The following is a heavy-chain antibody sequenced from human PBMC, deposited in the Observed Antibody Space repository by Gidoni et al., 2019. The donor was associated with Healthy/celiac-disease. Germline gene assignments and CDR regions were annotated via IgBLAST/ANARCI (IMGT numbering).Heavy chain of an antibody. V-gene: IGHV3-7*03. J-gene: IGHJ6*02. D-gene: IGHD3-3*01. CDR3: ARVRFLEGYYYGMDV. Sequence: EVQLVESGGGLVQPGGSLRLSCAASGFTFSSYWMSWVRQAPGKGLEWVANIKQDGSEKYYVDSVKGRFTISRDNAKNSLYLQMNSLRAEDTAVYYCARVRFLEGYYYGMDVWGQGTTVTVSS. CDR2: IKQDGSEK. CDR1: GFTFSSYW.